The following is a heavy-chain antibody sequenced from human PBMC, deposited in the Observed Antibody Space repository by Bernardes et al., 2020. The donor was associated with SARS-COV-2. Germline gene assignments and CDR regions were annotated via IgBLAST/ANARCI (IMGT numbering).Heavy chain of an antibody. V-gene: IGHV3-53*01. CDR3: ARDSAASHAFDI. Sequence: GGSLRLSCAASGFTVSSNYMSWVRQAPGKGLEWVSVIYSGGSTYYADSVKGRFTISRDNSKNTLYLQMNSLRAEDTAVYYCARDSAASHAFDIWGQGTMVTVSS. D-gene: IGHD2-2*01. CDR1: GFTVSSNY. CDR2: IYSGGST. J-gene: IGHJ3*02.